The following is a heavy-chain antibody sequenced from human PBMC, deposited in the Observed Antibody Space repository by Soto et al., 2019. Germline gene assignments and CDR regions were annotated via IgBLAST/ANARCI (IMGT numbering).Heavy chain of an antibody. V-gene: IGHV3-21*01. Sequence: EVQLVESGGGLVKPGGSLTLSCAASGFTFSSYTMTWVRQAPWKGLEWVSSISFSSTNIHYTDSLKGRFTISRDNAKNSRYLYMNRLCGEDPAVYYCARGAGDLHYWGKGTLVTV. J-gene: IGHJ4*02. CDR2: ISFSSTNI. CDR3: ARGAGDLHY. D-gene: IGHD7-27*01. CDR1: GFTFSSYT.